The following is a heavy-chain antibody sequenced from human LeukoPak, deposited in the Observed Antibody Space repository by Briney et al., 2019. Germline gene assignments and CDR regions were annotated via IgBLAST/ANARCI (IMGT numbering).Heavy chain of an antibody. CDR2: ISASGGST. V-gene: IGHV3-23*01. J-gene: IGHJ5*02. D-gene: IGHD2-2*02. Sequence: GGSLRLSCAASGFTFSSYAMTWVRQAPGKGLEWVSLISASGGSTYYADSVKGRFTISRDDSKSTLYLQMNSLRAEDTAVYYCAKDRCSSTSCYTLYNWFDPWGQGTLVTVSS. CDR3: AKDRCSSTSCYTLYNWFDP. CDR1: GFTFSSYA.